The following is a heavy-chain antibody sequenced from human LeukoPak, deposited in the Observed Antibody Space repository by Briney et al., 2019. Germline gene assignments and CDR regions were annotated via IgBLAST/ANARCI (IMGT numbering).Heavy chain of an antibody. Sequence: GGSLRLSCAASGFTFSSYAMSWVRQAPGKGLEWVSVISASGDSTYYADFVKGRFAISRDNSKNTLYLQMNSLRAEDTAVYYCAKDPLTVTYYFDSWGQGTLVTVSS. V-gene: IGHV3-23*01. CDR2: ISASGDST. D-gene: IGHD4-17*01. CDR1: GFTFSSYA. J-gene: IGHJ4*02. CDR3: AKDPLTVTYYFDS.